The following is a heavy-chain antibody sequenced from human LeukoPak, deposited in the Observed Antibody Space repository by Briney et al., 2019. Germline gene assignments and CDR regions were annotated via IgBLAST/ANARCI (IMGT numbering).Heavy chain of an antibody. CDR1: GFTFSSHW. V-gene: IGHV3-30-3*01. Sequence: PGGSLRLSCAASGFTFSSHWMHWVRQAPGKGLEWVAVISYDGSNKYYADSVKGRFTISRDNSKNTLYLQMNSLRAEDTAVYYCARDATYYYGSGSPYFDYWGQGTLVTVSS. J-gene: IGHJ4*02. CDR2: ISYDGSNK. D-gene: IGHD3-10*01. CDR3: ARDATYYYGSGSPYFDY.